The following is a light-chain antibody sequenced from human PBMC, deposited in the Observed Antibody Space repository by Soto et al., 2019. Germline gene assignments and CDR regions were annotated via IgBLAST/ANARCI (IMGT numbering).Light chain of an antibody. CDR3: QHYCSYPYA. CDR1: QSVLTW. CDR2: KAS. V-gene: IGKV1-5*03. J-gene: IGKJ2*01. Sequence: DIQVTQSPATLSASVGDTVSITCRASQSVLTWLAWYQQKPGKAPNLLIYKASRLRDGVPSRFSGSGSGTDFTLTITSLHPDDFASYFCQHYCSYPYAFGQGTKLEI.